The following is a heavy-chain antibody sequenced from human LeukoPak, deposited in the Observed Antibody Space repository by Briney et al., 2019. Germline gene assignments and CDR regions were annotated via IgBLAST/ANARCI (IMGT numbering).Heavy chain of an antibody. CDR1: GDSISSSTYY. J-gene: IGHJ4*02. CDR3: AGRDVSSGRYGLDY. V-gene: IGHV4-39*01. D-gene: IGHD1-26*01. CDR2: LYYSGST. Sequence: SDTLSLTCAVSGDSISSSTYYWGWLRQPPGEGLEWFGSLYYSGSTYYNPSLRSRVTISVDTSKNQFSLKVTSVTAADTAVYYCAGRDVSSGRYGLDYWGQGTLVTVSS.